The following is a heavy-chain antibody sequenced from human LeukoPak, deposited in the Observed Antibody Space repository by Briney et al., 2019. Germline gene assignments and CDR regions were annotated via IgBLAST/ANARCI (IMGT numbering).Heavy chain of an antibody. CDR3: ARDSHSSSWNKHEVMNY. V-gene: IGHV1-2*02. D-gene: IGHD6-13*01. J-gene: IGHJ4*02. Sequence: ASVKVSCKASGYTFTGYYMHWVRQAPGQGLEWMGWINPNSGGTNYAQKFQGRVIMTRDTSISTAYMELSRLRSDDTAVYYCARDSHSSSWNKHEVMNYWGQGTLVTVSS. CDR1: GYTFTGYY. CDR2: INPNSGGT.